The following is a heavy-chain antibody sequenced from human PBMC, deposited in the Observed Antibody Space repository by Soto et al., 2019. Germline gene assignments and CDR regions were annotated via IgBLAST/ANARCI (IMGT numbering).Heavy chain of an antibody. CDR3: ARGRAYCSSTSCYVGRGAFDI. CDR2: ISSSSSTI. CDR1: GFTFSSYS. D-gene: IGHD2-2*01. Sequence: PGGSLRLSCAASGFTFSSYSMNWVRQAPGKGLEWVSYISSSSSTIYYADSVKGRFTISRDNAKNSLYLQMNSLRAEDTAVYYCARGRAYCSSTSCYVGRGAFDIWGQGTMITVSS. V-gene: IGHV3-48*01. J-gene: IGHJ3*02.